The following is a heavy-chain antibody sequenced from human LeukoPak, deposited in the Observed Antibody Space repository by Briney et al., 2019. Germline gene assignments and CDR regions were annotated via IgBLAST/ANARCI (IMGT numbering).Heavy chain of an antibody. J-gene: IGHJ5*02. CDR3: ARSANGVVPAAIIWFDP. D-gene: IGHD2-2*02. V-gene: IGHV1-2*02. Sequence: ASVKVSCKASGYTFTGYYMHWVRQAPGQGLEWMGWINPNSGGTNYAQKFQGRVTMTRDTSISTAYMELSRLRSDDTTVYYCARSANGVVPAAIIWFDPWGQGTLVTVSS. CDR1: GYTFTGYY. CDR2: INPNSGGT.